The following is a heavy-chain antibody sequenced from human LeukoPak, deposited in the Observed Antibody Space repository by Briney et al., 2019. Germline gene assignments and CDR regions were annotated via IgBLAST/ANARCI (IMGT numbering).Heavy chain of an antibody. CDR1: GFTFSSYG. V-gene: IGHV3-30*03. J-gene: IGHJ4*02. CDR2: ISYDGSNK. CDR3: AGKVATTLGLDC. D-gene: IGHD5-12*01. Sequence: PGRSLRLFCAASGFTFSSYGMHWVRPAPGKGLEGVAVISYDGSNKFYADSVKGRFTISRDNSKNTLYLQMNSLRGEDTAVYHCAGKVATTLGLDCWGQGTLVTVSS.